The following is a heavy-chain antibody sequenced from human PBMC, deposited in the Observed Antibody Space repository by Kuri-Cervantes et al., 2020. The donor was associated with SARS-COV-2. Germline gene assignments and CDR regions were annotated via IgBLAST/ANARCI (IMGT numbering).Heavy chain of an antibody. D-gene: IGHD1-1*01. CDR1: GFTVSSNY. J-gene: IGHJ4*02. V-gene: IGHV3-53*01. Sequence: ETLSLTCAASGFTVSSNYMSWVRQAPGKGLEWVSVIYSGGSTYYADSVKGRFTISRDNAKNSLYLQMNSLRAEDTAVYYCARGYRYNLPYFDYWGQGTLVTVSS. CDR2: IYSGGST. CDR3: ARGYRYNLPYFDY.